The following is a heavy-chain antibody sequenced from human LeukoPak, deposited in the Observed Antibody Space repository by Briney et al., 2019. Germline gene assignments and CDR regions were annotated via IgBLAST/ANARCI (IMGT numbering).Heavy chain of an antibody. CDR2: TNHSGST. J-gene: IGHJ4*02. Sequence: SETLSLTCAVYGGSFSGYYWSWIRQPPGKGLEWIGETNHSGSTNYNPSLKSRVTISVDTPKNQFSLKLSSVTAVDTAVYYCARGRKSSWCLSYFDYWGQGTLVTVSS. D-gene: IGHD6-13*01. CDR3: ARGRKSSWCLSYFDY. V-gene: IGHV4-34*01. CDR1: GGSFSGYY.